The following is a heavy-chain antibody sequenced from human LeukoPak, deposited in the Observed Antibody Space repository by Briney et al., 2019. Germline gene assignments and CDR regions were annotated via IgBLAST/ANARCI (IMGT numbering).Heavy chain of an antibody. Sequence: GGSLRLSCAASGFTFSSYAMSWVRQAPGKGLEWVSYISSSGSTIYYADSVKGRFTISRDNAKNSLYLQMNSLRAEDTAVYYCARGDSSGPTGYYYMDVWGKGTTVTVSS. CDR2: ISSSGSTI. J-gene: IGHJ6*03. CDR1: GFTFSSYA. V-gene: IGHV3-48*04. D-gene: IGHD6-19*01. CDR3: ARGDSSGPTGYYYMDV.